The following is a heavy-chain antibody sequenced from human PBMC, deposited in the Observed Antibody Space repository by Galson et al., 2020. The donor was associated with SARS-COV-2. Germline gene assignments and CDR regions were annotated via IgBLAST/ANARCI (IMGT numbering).Heavy chain of an antibody. J-gene: IGHJ3*02. Sequence: SQTLSLTCTVSGGSISSGGYYWSWIRQHPGKGLEWIGYIYYSGSTYYNPSLKSRVTISVDTSKNQFSLKLSSVTAADTAVYYCARAQRITIFGVVNAFDIWGQGTMVTVSS. V-gene: IGHV4-31*03. D-gene: IGHD3-3*01. CDR1: GGSISSGGYY. CDR2: IYYSGST. CDR3: ARAQRITIFGVVNAFDI.